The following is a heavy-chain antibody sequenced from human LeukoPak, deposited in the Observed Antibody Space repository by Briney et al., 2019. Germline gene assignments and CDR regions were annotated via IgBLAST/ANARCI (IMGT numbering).Heavy chain of an antibody. CDR1: GTSINSYY. CDR3: ATEECAYAMTN. V-gene: IGHV4-59*01. Sequence: PSETLSLTCTVSGTSINSYYWSWIRQPPGKGLEWIGYVYHTGSTDYNPSLKSRVTISVDTSKNQISLRVNSVTAADTAMYFCATEECAYAMTNWGQGTLVTVSS. D-gene: IGHD5-12*01. CDR2: VYHTGST. J-gene: IGHJ4*02.